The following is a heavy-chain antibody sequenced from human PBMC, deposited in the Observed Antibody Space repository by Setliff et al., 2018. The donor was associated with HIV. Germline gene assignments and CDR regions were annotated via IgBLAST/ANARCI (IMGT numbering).Heavy chain of an antibody. J-gene: IGHJ6*03. D-gene: IGHD6-13*01. Sequence: PSETLSLTCTVSGGSISSYYWSWIRQPPGKGLEWIGYIYTSGSTNYNPSLKSRVTISVDTSKNQFSLKLSSVTAADTAVYYCAREVVESSSWYSPYYYYYMDVWGKGTTVTVSS. CDR2: IYTSGST. V-gene: IGHV4-4*09. CDR1: GGSISSYY. CDR3: AREVVESSSWYSPYYYYYMDV.